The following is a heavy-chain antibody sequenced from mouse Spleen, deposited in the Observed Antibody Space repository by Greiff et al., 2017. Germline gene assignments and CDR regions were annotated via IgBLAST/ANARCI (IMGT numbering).Heavy chain of an antibody. J-gene: IGHJ4*01. CDR2: IHPNSGST. CDR3: ARFNVYYAMDY. V-gene: IGHV1-64*01. Sequence: QVQLQQPGAELVKPGASVKLSCKASGYTFTSYWMHWVKQRPGQGLEWIGMIHPNSGSTNYNEKFKSKATLTVDKSSSTAYMQLSSLTSEDSAVYYCARFNVYYAMDYWGQGTSVTVSS. CDR1: GYTFTSYW.